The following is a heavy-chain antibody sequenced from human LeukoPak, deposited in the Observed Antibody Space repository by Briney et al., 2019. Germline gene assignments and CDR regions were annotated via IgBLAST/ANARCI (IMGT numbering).Heavy chain of an antibody. D-gene: IGHD3-10*01. CDR1: GFTFSSYG. Sequence: GGSLRLSCAASGFTFSSYGMHWVRQAPGKGLEWVAIIWYDGSNKYYADSVKGRFTISRDNSKNTVYLQMNSLRAEDTALYYCARDVFGELSYYFDYWGQGTLVTVSS. CDR3: ARDVFGELSYYFDY. CDR2: IWYDGSNK. J-gene: IGHJ4*02. V-gene: IGHV3-33*01.